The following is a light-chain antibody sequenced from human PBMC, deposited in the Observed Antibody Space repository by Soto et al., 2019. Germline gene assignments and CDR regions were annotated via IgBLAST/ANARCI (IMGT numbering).Light chain of an antibody. CDR2: GAS. CDR3: QQYHDWPWT. CDR1: QDIGID. J-gene: IGKJ1*01. Sequence: DIVMTQSPATLSVSPGQRATVSCRASQDIGIDLAWYQQKPGQAPRLLIYGASTRSTDTPARFSGSGSGTECTLTINGLQSEEFAVYPWQQYHDWPWTFGQGTKVEI. V-gene: IGKV3-15*01.